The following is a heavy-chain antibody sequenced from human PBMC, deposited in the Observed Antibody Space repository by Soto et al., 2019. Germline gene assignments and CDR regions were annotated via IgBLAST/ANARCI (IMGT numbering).Heavy chain of an antibody. J-gene: IGHJ6*03. D-gene: IGHD2-8*01. CDR3: ARHNGYCTNGVCYPGLPYYYDMDV. CDR2: IYYSGST. Sequence: SETLSLTCTVSGGSISSSSYYWGWIRQPPGKGLEWIGSIYYSGSTYYNPSLKSRVTISVDTSKNQFSLKLSSVTAADTAVYYCARHNGYCTNGVCYPGLPYYYDMDVWGKGTTVTVSS. CDR1: GGSISSSSYY. V-gene: IGHV4-39*01.